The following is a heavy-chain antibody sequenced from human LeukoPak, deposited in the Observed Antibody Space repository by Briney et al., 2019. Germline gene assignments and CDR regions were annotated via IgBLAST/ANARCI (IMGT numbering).Heavy chain of an antibody. V-gene: IGHV3-53*01. CDR1: GFIVSSNY. CDR3: ARGAREGASWSYIYFFDY. CDR2: IYSGGST. D-gene: IGHD3-10*01. Sequence: PGGSLRLSCAASGFIVSSNYMSWVRQAPGKGLEWVSVIYSGGSTYYADSVRGRFTISRDHSKDTLYLQMNSLRAADTAVYYCARGAREGASWSYIYFFDYWGQGTLVTVSS. J-gene: IGHJ4*02.